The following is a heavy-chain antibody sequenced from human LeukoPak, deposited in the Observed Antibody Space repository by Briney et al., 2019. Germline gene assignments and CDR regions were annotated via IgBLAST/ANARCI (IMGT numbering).Heavy chain of an antibody. CDR3: ASRSSSWSFDY. D-gene: IGHD6-13*01. V-gene: IGHV4-61*02. J-gene: IGHJ4*02. CDR1: GGSISSGDYF. Sequence: PSGTLSLTCTVSGGSISSGDYFWSWIRQPAGKTLEWIGRIHARGNTDYNPSLKSRVTISVDTSKNQFSLRLSSVTAADTAVYYCASRSSSWSFDYWGQGTLVTVSS. CDR2: IHARGNT.